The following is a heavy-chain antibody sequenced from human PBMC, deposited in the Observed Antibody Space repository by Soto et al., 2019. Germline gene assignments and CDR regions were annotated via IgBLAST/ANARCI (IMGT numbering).Heavy chain of an antibody. J-gene: IGHJ4*02. Sequence: EVQLLESGGGLVQPGGSLRLSCAASGFTFSSYAMSWVRQAPGKGLEWVSALSGSGGSTYYADSVKGRFTISRDNSKHTLDLQMNSLRAEDTAVYYCAKDLLKVTVIVVARLLDYWGQGTLDTVSS. CDR2: LSGSGGST. CDR3: AKDLLKVTVIVVARLLDY. D-gene: IGHD3-22*01. V-gene: IGHV3-23*01. CDR1: GFTFSSYA.